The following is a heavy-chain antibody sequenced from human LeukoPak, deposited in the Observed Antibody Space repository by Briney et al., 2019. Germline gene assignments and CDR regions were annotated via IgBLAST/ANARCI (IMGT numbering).Heavy chain of an antibody. D-gene: IGHD1-1*01. V-gene: IGHV3-7*01. J-gene: IGHJ4*02. CDR2: IKEDGSER. CDR1: AFIFSGHW. Sequence: GGSLRLSCEGSAFIFSGHWMNWVRQTPGKGLEWVASIKEDGSERQYVDSVKGRFSISRDNTKGSLFLQLNSLRAEDTAIYYCAIATTGRGAFGSWGQGTLVSVSS. CDR3: AIATTGRGAFGS.